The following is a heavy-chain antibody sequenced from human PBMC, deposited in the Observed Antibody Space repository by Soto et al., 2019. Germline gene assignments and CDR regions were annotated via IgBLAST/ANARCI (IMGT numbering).Heavy chain of an antibody. J-gene: IGHJ4*02. Sequence: PGGSLRLSCAASGFTFDNYVMTWVRQAPGKGLEWVAGISGNGARAYYGDSVKGRFIVSRDNSKNTQYLQMNSLRVEDAALYYCAERFDDSSTWSFDHWGLGTLVTVSS. CDR2: ISGNGARA. CDR1: GFTFDNYV. CDR3: AERFDDSSTWSFDH. D-gene: IGHD6-6*01. V-gene: IGHV3-23*01.